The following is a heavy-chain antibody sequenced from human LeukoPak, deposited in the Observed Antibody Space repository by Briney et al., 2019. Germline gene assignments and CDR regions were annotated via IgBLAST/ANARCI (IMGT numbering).Heavy chain of an antibody. J-gene: IGHJ4*02. CDR3: ARVGYSSSWYLDG. CDR2: IKQDGSEK. CDR1: GFTFSSYW. Sequence: PGGSLRLSCAASGFTFSSYWMSWVRQAPGKGLEWVANIKQDGSEKYYVDSVKGRFTISRDNAKNSLYLQMNSLRAEDTAVYYCARVGYSSSWYLDGWGQGTQVTVSS. V-gene: IGHV3-7*01. D-gene: IGHD6-13*01.